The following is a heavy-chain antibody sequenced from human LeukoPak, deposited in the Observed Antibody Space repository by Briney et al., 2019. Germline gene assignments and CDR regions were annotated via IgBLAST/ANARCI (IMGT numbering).Heavy chain of an antibody. CDR1: GGTFSSYA. CDR3: ASPSGHSYGSKGDY. CDR2: IIPIFGTA. Sequence: GASVKVSCKASGGTFSSYAISWVRQAPGQGLEWMGGIIPIFGTANYAQKFQGRVTITADESTSTAYMELSSLRSEDTAVYYCASPSGHSYGSKGDYWGQGTLVTVSS. D-gene: IGHD5-18*01. V-gene: IGHV1-69*13. J-gene: IGHJ4*02.